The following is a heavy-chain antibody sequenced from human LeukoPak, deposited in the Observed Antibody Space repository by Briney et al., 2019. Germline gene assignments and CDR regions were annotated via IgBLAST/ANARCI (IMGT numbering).Heavy chain of an antibody. V-gene: IGHV4-30-2*01. CDR3: ARGPPPDFDY. CDR1: GDSIGTGPYS. J-gene: IGHJ4*02. CDR2: VSHSGST. Sequence: SGTLSLTCAVSGDSIGTGPYSWNWIRQTPEMGLEWIGYVSHSGSTDYNPSLKSRVTMSVDTSKNQISLKLSSVTAADTAVYYCARGPPPDFDYWGQGTLVTVST.